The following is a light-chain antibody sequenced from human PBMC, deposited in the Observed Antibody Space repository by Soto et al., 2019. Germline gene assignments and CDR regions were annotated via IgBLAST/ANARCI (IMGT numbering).Light chain of an antibody. Sequence: QSVLTQPASVFGSRGQSITFSCTGTSSDVGGYNFVSWYQQHPGKAPKLMIYEVSSRPSGVSNRFSGSKSGNTASLTISGLQPEDEADYYCISYTTSSTVVFGTGTKLTVL. J-gene: IGLJ1*01. CDR2: EVS. V-gene: IGLV2-14*03. CDR3: ISYTTSSTVV. CDR1: SSDVGGYNF.